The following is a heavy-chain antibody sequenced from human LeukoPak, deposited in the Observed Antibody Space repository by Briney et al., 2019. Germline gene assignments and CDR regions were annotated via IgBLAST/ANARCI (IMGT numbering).Heavy chain of an antibody. J-gene: IGHJ4*02. D-gene: IGHD1-26*01. CDR3: TTDGRVGAFDY. CDR2: VSPPGGGT. CDR1: GFSFSNHG. V-gene: IGHV3-23*01. Sequence: GGSLRLSCAASGFSFSNHGMNWVRQAPGKGLEWLSGVSPPGGGTYYADSVKGRFTISRDDSKNTLYLQMNSLKTEDTAVYYCTTDGRVGAFDYWGQGTLVTVSS.